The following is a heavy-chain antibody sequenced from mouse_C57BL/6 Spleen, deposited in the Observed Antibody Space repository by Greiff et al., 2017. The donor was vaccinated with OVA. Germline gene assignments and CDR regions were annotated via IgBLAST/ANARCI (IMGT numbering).Heavy chain of an antibody. J-gene: IGHJ2*01. V-gene: IGHV1-69*01. CDR1: GYTFTSYW. Sequence: QVQLQQPGAELVMPGASVKLSCKASGYTFTSYWMHWVKQRPGQGLEWIGEIDPSDSYTNYNQKFKGKSTLTVDKSSSTAYMQLSSLTSEDSAVYYCARKVLITTVVATGYFDYWGQGTTLTVSS. D-gene: IGHD1-1*01. CDR2: IDPSDSYT. CDR3: ARKVLITTVVATGYFDY.